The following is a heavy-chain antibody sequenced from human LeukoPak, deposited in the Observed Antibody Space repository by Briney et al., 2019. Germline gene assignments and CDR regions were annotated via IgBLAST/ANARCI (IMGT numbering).Heavy chain of an antibody. J-gene: IGHJ4*02. CDR2: ILYSGST. CDR1: GGSISSSRRY. D-gene: IGHD3-22*01. Sequence: SETLSLTCTVSGGSISSSRRYWRWIRQPPGKGLEWIGNILYSGSTNYNPSLKSRVTISVDTSKNQFSLKLSSVTAADTAEYYCVRRVAGSGYRYYWGRGTLVTVSS. V-gene: IGHV4-39*01. CDR3: VRRVAGSGYRYY.